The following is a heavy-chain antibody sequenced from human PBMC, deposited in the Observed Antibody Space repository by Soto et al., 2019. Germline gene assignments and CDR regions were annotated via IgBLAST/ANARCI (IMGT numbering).Heavy chain of an antibody. CDR3: AKKGYYDTSGYPIRYFDY. CDR1: GSTFSNYA. J-gene: IGHJ4*02. Sequence: EVQLVESGGGLVQPGGSLRLSCAASGSTFSNYAMAWVRQAPGKGLEWVSTITYSGGSRDYADSVKGRFTISRDNSKNTLYLQMNSLRAEDTAVYYCAKKGYYDTSGYPIRYFDYWGQGTLVTVSS. D-gene: IGHD3-22*01. CDR2: ITYSGGSR. V-gene: IGHV3-23*04.